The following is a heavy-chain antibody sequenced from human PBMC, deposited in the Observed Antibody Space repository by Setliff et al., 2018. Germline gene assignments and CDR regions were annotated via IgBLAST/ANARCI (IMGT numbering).Heavy chain of an antibody. D-gene: IGHD6-13*01. J-gene: IGHJ5*02. CDR2: ISGYNGNT. V-gene: IGHV1-18*04. CDR3: ALEEYTSRWTKHFDP. CDR1: GYPFIGYF. Sequence: ASVKVSCKASGYPFIGYFMHWVRQAPGQGLEWLGWISGYNGNTNYAQRFQGRVTTTIDTSTNTAYMELRSLRSDDTAVYYCALEEYTSRWTKHFDPWGQGTLVTVSS.